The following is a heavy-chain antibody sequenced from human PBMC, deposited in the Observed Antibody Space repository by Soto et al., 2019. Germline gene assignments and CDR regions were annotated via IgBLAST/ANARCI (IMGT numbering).Heavy chain of an antibody. CDR1: GGTFSSYA. D-gene: IGHD3-22*01. J-gene: IGHJ5*02. V-gene: IGHV1-69*12. CDR3: AKTGDSSGYYGGGNWFDP. Sequence: QVQLVQSGAEVKKPGSSVKVSCKASGGTFSSYAISWVRQAPGQGLEWMGGIIPIFGTANYAQKFQGRVTITADESTSTAYMELSSLRSEDTAVYYCAKTGDSSGYYGGGNWFDPWGQGTLVNVSS. CDR2: IIPIFGTA.